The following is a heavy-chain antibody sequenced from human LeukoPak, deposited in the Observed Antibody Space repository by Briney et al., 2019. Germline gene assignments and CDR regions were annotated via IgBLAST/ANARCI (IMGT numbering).Heavy chain of an antibody. Sequence: SETLSLTCTVSGGSISPYYCSWIRQPPGKGLEWIGYISSGGSTDYNPSLKSRVIMSVDTSKNQFSLKLSSVTAADTAVYYCARRRGSGIQLWKCDAFDIWGQGTMVTVSS. CDR2: ISSGGST. CDR3: ARRRGSGIQLWKCDAFDI. J-gene: IGHJ3*02. D-gene: IGHD3-10*01. CDR1: GGSISPYY. V-gene: IGHV4-59*01.